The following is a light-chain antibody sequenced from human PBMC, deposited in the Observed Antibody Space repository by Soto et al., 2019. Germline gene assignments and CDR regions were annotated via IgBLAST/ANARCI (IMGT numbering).Light chain of an antibody. CDR3: QQSSA. V-gene: IGKV1-39*01. CDR1: QSISSY. CDR2: AAS. J-gene: IGKJ3*01. Sequence: DIQMTQSPSSLSASVGDRVTITCRASQSISSYLNWYQQKPGKAPKLLIYAASSLQSGVPSRFSVSGSGTDFTLTISSLQPEDFATYYCQQSSAFGPGTKVDIK.